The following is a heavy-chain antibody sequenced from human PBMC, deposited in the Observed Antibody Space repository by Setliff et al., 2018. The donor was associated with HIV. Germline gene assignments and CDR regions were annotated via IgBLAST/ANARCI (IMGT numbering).Heavy chain of an antibody. CDR3: ARGLSFYDPGGFDY. CDR1: GGSINSYY. J-gene: IGHJ4*02. CDR2: TYTSGST. D-gene: IGHD3-22*01. V-gene: IGHV4-4*09. Sequence: SETLSLTCTVSGGSINSYYWSWIRQPPGKGLEWIGYTYTSGSTNYNPSLKSRVTISVDTSKNQFSLKLSSVTAADTAVYYCARGLSFYDPGGFDYWGQGTLVTV.